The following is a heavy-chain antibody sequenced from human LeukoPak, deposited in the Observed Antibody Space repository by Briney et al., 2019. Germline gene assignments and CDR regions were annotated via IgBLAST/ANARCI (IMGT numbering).Heavy chain of an antibody. D-gene: IGHD6-19*01. J-gene: IGHJ1*01. CDR2: INHSSGST. CDR3: ARDTASVWYSSGWYEYFQH. Sequence: GASVKVSCKASGYTFTSRYMHWVRQAPGQGPEWMGVINHSSGSTSNAQKFQGRVTMTRDTSTSTVYMELSSLRSEDTAVYYCARDTASVWYSSGWYEYFQHWGQGTLVTVSS. V-gene: IGHV1-46*01. CDR1: GYTFTSRY.